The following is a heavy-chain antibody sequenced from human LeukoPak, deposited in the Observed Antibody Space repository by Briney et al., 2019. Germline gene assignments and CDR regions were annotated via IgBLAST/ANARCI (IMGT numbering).Heavy chain of an antibody. CDR3: AGAVAGPHLDDY. Sequence: PSETLSLTCTVSGGSISSGSYYWSWIRQPAGKGLEWIGRIYTSGSTNYNPSLKSRVTISVDTSKNQFSLKLSSVTAADTAVYYCAGAVAGPHLDDYWGQGTLVTVSS. V-gene: IGHV4-61*02. D-gene: IGHD6-19*01. J-gene: IGHJ4*02. CDR1: GGSISSGSYY. CDR2: IYTSGST.